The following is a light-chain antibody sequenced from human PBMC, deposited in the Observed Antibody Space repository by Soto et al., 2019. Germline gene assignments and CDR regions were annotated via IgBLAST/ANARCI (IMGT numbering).Light chain of an antibody. Sequence: DIVLTQSPGTLSLSPGERATLSCRASQSVSSTYLAWYQQKPGQAPRLLIYGASSRATGIPDRFSGSGSGTDFTLTISRLEPEDFAVYYCQQYGGSPFTFGPGTKVDIK. CDR2: GAS. CDR1: QSVSSTY. J-gene: IGKJ3*01. CDR3: QQYGGSPFT. V-gene: IGKV3-20*01.